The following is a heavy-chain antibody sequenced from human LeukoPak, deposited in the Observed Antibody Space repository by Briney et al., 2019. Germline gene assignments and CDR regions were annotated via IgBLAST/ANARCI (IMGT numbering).Heavy chain of an antibody. CDR2: ISFHGTDT. Sequence: GGSLRLSCAASGFTFISYAIHWVRQAPGKGLEWVAVISFHGTDTFYADSVKGRFTISRDNSKNTLYLQMNSLRAEDTAVYYCAKDRPEQWTLDYWGQGTLVTVSS. J-gene: IGHJ4*02. D-gene: IGHD6-19*01. CDR3: AKDRPEQWTLDY. CDR1: GFTFISYA. V-gene: IGHV3-30*04.